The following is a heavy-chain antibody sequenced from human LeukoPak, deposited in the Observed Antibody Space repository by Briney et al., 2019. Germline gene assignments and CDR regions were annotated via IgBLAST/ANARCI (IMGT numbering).Heavy chain of an antibody. CDR2: ISNSDYST. J-gene: IGHJ4*02. D-gene: IGHD1-14*01. Sequence: GGSLRLSCAASGLTFSSYAMSWVRQAPGKGLEWVSTISNSDYSTYYADSVKGWFTISRANSENTLYLQMNNLRAEDTAVYYCAKATGYLLWGQGTLVTVSS. CDR1: GLTFSSYA. V-gene: IGHV3-23*01. CDR3: AKATGYLL.